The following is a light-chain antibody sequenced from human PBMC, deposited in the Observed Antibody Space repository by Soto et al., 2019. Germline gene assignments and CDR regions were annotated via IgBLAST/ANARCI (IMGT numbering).Light chain of an antibody. J-gene: IGKJ1*01. V-gene: IGKV3-15*01. CDR3: QQYSIWRT. Sequence: ELVMTHSPATLSVSPGERVTLSCRASQSVSSNLAWYQQKPGQAPRLLIYGASTRATGIPVRFSGSGSGTEFTLTISSLQSEDFAVYYCQQYSIWRTFGQGTKVDI. CDR2: GAS. CDR1: QSVSSN.